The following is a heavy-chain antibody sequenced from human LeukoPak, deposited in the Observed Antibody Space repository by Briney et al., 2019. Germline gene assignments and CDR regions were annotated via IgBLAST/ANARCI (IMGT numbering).Heavy chain of an antibody. V-gene: IGHV4-59*08. CDR3: ARLAHLPGQLLWFGIDY. Sequence: SETLSLTCTVSGGSISSYYWSWIRQPPGKGLEWVGYIYYSGSTNYNPSLKSRVTISVDTSNNQFSLKLSSVTAADTAVYYCARLAHLPGQLLWFGIDYWGQGTLVTVSS. CDR2: IYYSGST. CDR1: GGSISSYY. D-gene: IGHD3-10*01. J-gene: IGHJ4*02.